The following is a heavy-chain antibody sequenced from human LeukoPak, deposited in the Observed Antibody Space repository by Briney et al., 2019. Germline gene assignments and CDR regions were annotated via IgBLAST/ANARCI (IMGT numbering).Heavy chain of an antibody. Sequence: SETLSLTCTVSGGSISSYYWSWIRQPPGKGLEWIGYIYYSGSTNYNPSLKSRVTISVDTSKNQFSLKLSSVTAADTAVYYCARTGYYGFWSGYYRAYNWFDPWGQGTLVTVSS. CDR1: GGSISSYY. D-gene: IGHD3-3*01. V-gene: IGHV4-59*01. J-gene: IGHJ5*02. CDR3: ARTGYYGFWSGYYRAYNWFDP. CDR2: IYYSGST.